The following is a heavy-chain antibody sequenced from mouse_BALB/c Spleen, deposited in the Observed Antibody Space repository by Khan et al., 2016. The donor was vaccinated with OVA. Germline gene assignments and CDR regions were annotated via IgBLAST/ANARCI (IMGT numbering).Heavy chain of an antibody. J-gene: IGHJ3*01. Sequence: QVQLQQAGAELMKPGASVKISCKATGYIFSSYWIEWVKQRPGHGLEWIGEIFTESGSINHNEKFKGKATFTADTSSNTAYMQLSSLTSEDSAVYYCARRDDYDPSWFAYWGQGTLVTVST. CDR1: GYIFSSYW. V-gene: IGHV1-9*01. D-gene: IGHD2-4*01. CDR2: IFTESGSI. CDR3: ARRDDYDPSWFAY.